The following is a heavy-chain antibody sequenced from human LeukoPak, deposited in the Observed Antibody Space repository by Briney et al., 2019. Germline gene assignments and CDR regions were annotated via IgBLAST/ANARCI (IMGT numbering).Heavy chain of an antibody. Sequence: GESLKISCKGSGYSFTSYWIGWVRQMPGKGLEWMGIIYPGDSDTRYSPSFQGQVTISADKSISIAYLQWSSLKASDTAMYYCARLIALRSYYYDSSGYYWGAFDIWGQGTMVTVSS. V-gene: IGHV5-51*01. J-gene: IGHJ3*02. CDR3: ARLIALRSYYYDSSGYYWGAFDI. CDR2: IYPGDSDT. CDR1: GYSFTSYW. D-gene: IGHD3-22*01.